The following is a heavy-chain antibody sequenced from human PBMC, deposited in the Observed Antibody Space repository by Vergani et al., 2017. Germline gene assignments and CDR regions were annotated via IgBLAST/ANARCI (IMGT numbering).Heavy chain of an antibody. V-gene: IGHV4-30-4*08. Sequence: QVQLQESGPRLVKTSQTLSLTCSVSGDSLSSDDYYWTWIRQSPGRGLEYIGYIYDSESTYYNPSLQSRVTISVDTSKNQFSLNLRSVTAADSAVYYCARGSCLGGSCYKPLFDYWGQGILVTVSS. CDR1: GDSLSSDDYY. CDR3: ARGSCLGGSCYKPLFDY. CDR2: IYDSEST. J-gene: IGHJ4*02. D-gene: IGHD2-15*01.